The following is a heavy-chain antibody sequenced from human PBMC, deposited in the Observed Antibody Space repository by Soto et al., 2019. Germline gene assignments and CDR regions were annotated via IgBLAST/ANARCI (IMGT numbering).Heavy chain of an antibody. CDR1: GFTFSSYA. CDR2: ISGSGGST. J-gene: IGHJ4*02. V-gene: IGHV3-23*01. D-gene: IGHD6-13*01. CDR3: AKPLLRGSPRAAAGVSDY. Sequence: PGGSLRLSCAASGFTFSSYAMSWVRQAPWKGLEWVSAISGSGGSTYYADSVKGRFTISRDNSKNTLYLQMNSLRAEDTAVYYCAKPLLRGSPRAAAGVSDYWGQGTLVTVSS.